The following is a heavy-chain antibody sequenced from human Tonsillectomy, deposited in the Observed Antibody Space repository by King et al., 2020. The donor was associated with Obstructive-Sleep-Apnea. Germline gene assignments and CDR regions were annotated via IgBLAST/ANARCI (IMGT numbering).Heavy chain of an antibody. CDR1: GFPFNDAW. D-gene: IGHD3-10*01. Sequence: VQLVESGGGLVKPGGSLRLSCAASGFPFNDAWMSWFRQAPGKGLEWVGRIKSKTYGETTDYASPVQGRFTIPRDDSKNTVFLQINSLKTYDTAEYYCGRGSPFWYFDIWGRGTQVTVS. V-gene: IGHV3-15*01. J-gene: IGHJ2*01. CDR3: GRGSPFWYFDI. CDR2: IKSKTYGETT.